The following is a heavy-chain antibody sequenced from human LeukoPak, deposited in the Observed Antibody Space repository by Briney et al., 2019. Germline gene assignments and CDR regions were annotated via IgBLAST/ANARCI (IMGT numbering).Heavy chain of an antibody. CDR3: ARSKYYYDSSGYYYLQQVFDY. CDR2: IYYSGST. D-gene: IGHD3-22*01. J-gene: IGHJ4*02. V-gene: IGHV4-30-4*01. CDR1: GSSISSGDYY. Sequence: PSQTLSLTCTVSGSSISSGDYYWSWIRQPPGKGLEWIGYIYYSGSTYYIPSLKSRVTISVDTSKNQFSLKLSSVTAADTAVYYCARSKYYYDSSGYYYLQQVFDYWGQGTLVTVSS.